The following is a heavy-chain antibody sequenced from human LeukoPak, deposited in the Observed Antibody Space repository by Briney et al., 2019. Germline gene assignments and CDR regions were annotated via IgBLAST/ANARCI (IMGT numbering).Heavy chain of an antibody. CDR2: ISSSGSTI. V-gene: IGHV3-11*01. D-gene: IGHD6-6*01. J-gene: IGHJ6*03. Sequence: GGSLRLSCAASGFTFSDYYMSWVRQAPGKGLEWVSYISSSGSTIYYADSVKGRFTISRDNAKNSLYLQMNSLRAEDTAVYYCASEQLGFTYYYYYYMDVWGKGTTVTVSS. CDR1: GFTFSDYY. CDR3: ASEQLGFTYYYYYYMDV.